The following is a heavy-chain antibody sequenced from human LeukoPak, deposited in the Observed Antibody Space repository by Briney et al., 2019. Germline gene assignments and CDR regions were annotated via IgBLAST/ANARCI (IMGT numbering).Heavy chain of an antibody. J-gene: IGHJ4*02. Sequence: PGGSLRLSCAASGFTFSSYGMSWVRQAPGKGLEWVSAISGSGGSTYYADSVKGRFTISRDNSKNTPYLQMNSLRAEDTAVYYCAKDITKGVADEFDYWGQGTLVTVSS. CDR2: ISGSGGST. CDR1: GFTFSSYG. CDR3: AKDITKGVADEFDY. V-gene: IGHV3-23*01. D-gene: IGHD3-10*01.